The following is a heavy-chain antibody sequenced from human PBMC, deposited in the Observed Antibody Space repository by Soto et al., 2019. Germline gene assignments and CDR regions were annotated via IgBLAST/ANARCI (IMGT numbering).Heavy chain of an antibody. J-gene: IGHJ6*02. CDR1: GGSFSGYY. CDR2: INHSGST. D-gene: IGHD3-3*01. CDR3: ARVGYDSWSGYPTYYYYGMDV. Sequence: PSETLSLTCAVYGGSFSGYYWSWIRQPPGKGLEWIGEINHSGSTNYNQSPKSRVTISVDTSKNQFSLKLSSVTAADTAVYYCARVGYDSWSGYPTYYYYGMDVWGQGTTVTVSS. V-gene: IGHV4-34*01.